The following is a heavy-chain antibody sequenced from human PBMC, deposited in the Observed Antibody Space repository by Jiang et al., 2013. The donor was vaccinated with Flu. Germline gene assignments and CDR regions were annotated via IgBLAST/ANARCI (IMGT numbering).Heavy chain of an antibody. CDR3: AGGSGRHFEY. CDR1: GGSISIYY. D-gene: IGHD1-1*01. J-gene: IGHJ4*02. V-gene: IGHV4-4*07. CDR2: IYTSGST. Sequence: GSGLVKPSETLSLTCAVSGGSISIYYWTWIRQPAGKGLEWIGRIYTSGSTNYNPSLKSRVTMSMDTSKKHISLELSSVTAADTAVYYCAGGSGRHFEYWGQGTLVTVSS.